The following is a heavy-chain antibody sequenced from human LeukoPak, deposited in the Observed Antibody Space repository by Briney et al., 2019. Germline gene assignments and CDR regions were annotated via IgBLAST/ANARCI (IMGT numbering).Heavy chain of an antibody. D-gene: IGHD4-23*01. CDR3: ARDFTVDHKEGTFDY. CDR1: GFTFSCYG. J-gene: IGHJ4*02. CDR2: IWYDGSNK. Sequence: GGSLRLSCAASGFTFSCYGMHWVRQAPGKGLEWVAVIWYDGSNKYYADSVKGRFTISRDNSKNTLYLQMNSLRAEDTAVYYCARDFTVDHKEGTFDYWGQGTLVTVSS. V-gene: IGHV3-33*01.